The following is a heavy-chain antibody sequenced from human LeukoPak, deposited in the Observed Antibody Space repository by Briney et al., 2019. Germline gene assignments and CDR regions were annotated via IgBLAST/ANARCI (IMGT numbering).Heavy chain of an antibody. D-gene: IGHD1-26*01. CDR1: GGSISSYY. V-gene: IGHV4-59*01. Sequence: SSETLSLTCTVSGGSISSYYWSWIRQPPGKGLEWIGYIYYSGNINYNPSLKSRVTLSIDRSKNQFSLELSSVTAADTAIYYCASDWDDVFDIWGQGTMVTVSS. CDR3: ASDWDDVFDI. J-gene: IGHJ3*02. CDR2: IYYSGNI.